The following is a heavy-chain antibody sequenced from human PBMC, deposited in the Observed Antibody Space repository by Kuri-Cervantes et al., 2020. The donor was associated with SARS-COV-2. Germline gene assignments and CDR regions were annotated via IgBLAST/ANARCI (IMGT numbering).Heavy chain of an antibody. V-gene: IGHV1-18*01. J-gene: IGHJ6*04. D-gene: IGHD6-19*01. CDR2: ISAYNGNT. CDR1: GYTFTSYG. Sequence: ASVNVSCKASGYTFTSYGISWVRQAPGQGLEWMGWISAYNGNTNYAQKLQGRVTMTTDTSTSTAYMELRSLRSDDTAVYYCARDRGSSGWSWVYYYYGMDVWGKGTTVTVSS. CDR3: ARDRGSSGWSWVYYYYGMDV.